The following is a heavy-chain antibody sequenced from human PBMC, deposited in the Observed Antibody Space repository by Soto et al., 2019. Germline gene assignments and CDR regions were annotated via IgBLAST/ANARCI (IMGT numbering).Heavy chain of an antibody. CDR3: ANPLAHGKGGETGLHS. J-gene: IGHJ5*01. V-gene: IGHV3-23*01. CDR1: GFTFSSYA. D-gene: IGHD3-16*01. Sequence: GGSLRLSCEASGFTFSSYAMKWVRQAPWKWLEWVSSINEAGDDTYYANSVRFRFTISRDNSKNTLNLQMNSRRAEDTASYYRANPLAHGKGGETGLHSGGQGPLVPSPQ. CDR2: INEAGDDT.